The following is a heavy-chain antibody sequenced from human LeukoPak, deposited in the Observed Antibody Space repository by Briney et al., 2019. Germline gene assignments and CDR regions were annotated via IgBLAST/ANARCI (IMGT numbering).Heavy chain of an antibody. J-gene: IGHJ6*03. D-gene: IGHD1-26*01. V-gene: IGHV3-49*03. CDR3: TRAVGATIKYYYYMDV. Sequence: GWSLRLSCTASGFTFGDYAMIWFRKAPGKELEWVGFIRSKAYGGTTEYGASVKGRFTISRDDSKSIAYLQMNSLKTEDTAVYYCTRAVGATIKYYYYMDVWGKGTTVTVSS. CDR2: IRSKAYGGTT. CDR1: GFTFGDYA.